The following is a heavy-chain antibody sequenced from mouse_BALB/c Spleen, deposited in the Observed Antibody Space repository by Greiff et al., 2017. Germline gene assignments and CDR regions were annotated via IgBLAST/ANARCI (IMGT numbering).Heavy chain of an antibody. CDR2: IYPGDGDT. V-gene: IGHV1-82*01. D-gene: IGHD1-1*01. Sequence: QVQLQQSGPELVKPGASVKISCKASGYAFSSSWMNWVKQRPGQGLEWIGRIYPGDGDTDYNGKFKGKATLTADKSSSTAYMQLSSLTSVDSAVYFCARHYYGSSYNWYFDVWGAGTTVTVSS. CDR1: GYAFSSSW. J-gene: IGHJ1*01. CDR3: ARHYYGSSYNWYFDV.